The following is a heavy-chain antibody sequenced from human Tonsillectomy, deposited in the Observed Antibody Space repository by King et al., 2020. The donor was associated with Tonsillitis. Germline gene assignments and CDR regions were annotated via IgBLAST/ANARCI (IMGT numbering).Heavy chain of an antibody. CDR2: IKSKTDGGTT. V-gene: IGHV3-15*01. Sequence: VQLVESGGGLVKPGGSLRLSCAASGFTFTNAWRSWVRQAPGKGLEWVGRIKSKTDGGTTDYAAPVKGRFTISRDDSKNTLYLQMNSLKTEDTAVYYCTTEPYGSGSYQDYWGQGTLVTVSS. CDR3: TTEPYGSGSYQDY. CDR1: GFTFTNAW. D-gene: IGHD3-10*01. J-gene: IGHJ4*02.